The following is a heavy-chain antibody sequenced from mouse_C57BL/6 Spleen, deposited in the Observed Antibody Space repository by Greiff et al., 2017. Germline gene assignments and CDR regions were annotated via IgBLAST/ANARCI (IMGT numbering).Heavy chain of an antibody. CDR1: GYTFTSYW. Sequence: QVQLTQPGAELVMPGASVKLSCKASGYTFTSYWMHWVKQRPGQGLEWIGEIDPSDSYTNYNQKFKGKSTLTVDKSSSTAYMQLSSLTSEDSAVYYCARKSYYAMDYWGQGTSVTVSS. CDR2: IDPSDSYT. V-gene: IGHV1-69*01. J-gene: IGHJ4*01. CDR3: ARKSYYAMDY.